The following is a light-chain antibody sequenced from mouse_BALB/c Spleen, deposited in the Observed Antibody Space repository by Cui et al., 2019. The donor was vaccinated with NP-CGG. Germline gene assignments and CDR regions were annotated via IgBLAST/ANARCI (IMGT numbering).Light chain of an antibody. CDR3: ALWYSNHWV. Sequence: QALLTQESALTNSPGETVTLTCRSSTGAVTTSNYANWVQEKPDHLFTGLIGGTNNRAPGVPARFSGSLIGDKAALTITGAQTEDEAIYFCALWYSNHWVFGGGTKLTVL. V-gene: IGLV1*01. J-gene: IGLJ1*01. CDR1: TGAVTTSNY. CDR2: GTN.